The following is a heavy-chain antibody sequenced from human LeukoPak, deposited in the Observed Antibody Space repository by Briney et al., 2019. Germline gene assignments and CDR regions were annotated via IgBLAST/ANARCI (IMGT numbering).Heavy chain of an antibody. CDR3: ARDCSGGSCYVGDAFDI. Sequence: PSETLSLTCTVSGGSISSYYWSWIRQPAGKGLEWIGRIYTSGSTNYNPSLKSRVTMSVDTSKNQFSLELSSVTAADTAVYYCARDCSGGSCYVGDAFDIWGQGTMVTVSS. CDR1: GGSISSYY. V-gene: IGHV4-4*07. CDR2: IYTSGST. D-gene: IGHD2-15*01. J-gene: IGHJ3*02.